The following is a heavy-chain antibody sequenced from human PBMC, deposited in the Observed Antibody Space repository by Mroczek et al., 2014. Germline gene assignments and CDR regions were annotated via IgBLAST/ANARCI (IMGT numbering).Heavy chain of an antibody. D-gene: IGHD5-18*01. J-gene: IGHJ4*02. Sequence: QVQLQESGPGPVKPSETLSLTCTVSGDSIKSDDYYWSWIRQHPGKGLEWIGYIYYTGSTYYNPSLKSRASISVDTSKNDFSLKMTSVTAADTAVYYCARRRRRYTYGWDYWGQGTLVTVSA. V-gene: IGHV4-31*03. CDR2: IYYTGST. CDR1: GDSIKSDDYY. CDR3: ARRRRRYTYGWDY.